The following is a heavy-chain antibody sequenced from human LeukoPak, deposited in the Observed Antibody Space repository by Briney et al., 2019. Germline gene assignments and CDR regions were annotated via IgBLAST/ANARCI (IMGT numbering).Heavy chain of an antibody. CDR3: ARETFPRDILTGYRDY. V-gene: IGHV1-2*02. J-gene: IGHJ4*02. CDR1: GYTFTGYY. D-gene: IGHD3-9*01. Sequence: ASVKVSCKASGYTFTGYYMHWVRQAPGQGLEWMGWINPNSGGTNYAQKFQGRVTITADKSTSTAYMELSSLRSEDTAVYYCARETFPRDILTGYRDYWGQGTLVTVSS. CDR2: INPNSGGT.